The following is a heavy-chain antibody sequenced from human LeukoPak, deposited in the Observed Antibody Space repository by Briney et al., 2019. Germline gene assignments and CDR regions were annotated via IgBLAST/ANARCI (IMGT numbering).Heavy chain of an antibody. J-gene: IGHJ4*02. V-gene: IGHV1-18*01. Sequence: ASVKVSCKTSGYTFTNYGISWVRQAPGQGLEWMGWISAYSYNTNYAQKFQGRVTMTSDTSTSTAYVELGSVISDDTAVYYCARDCIGCHGFDYWGQGTLVTVST. D-gene: IGHD2-15*01. CDR3: ARDCIGCHGFDY. CDR2: ISAYSYNT. CDR1: GYTFTNYG.